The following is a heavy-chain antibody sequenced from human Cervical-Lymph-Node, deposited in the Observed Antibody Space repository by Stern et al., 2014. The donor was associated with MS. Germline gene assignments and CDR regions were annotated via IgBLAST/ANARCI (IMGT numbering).Heavy chain of an antibody. V-gene: IGHV1-46*03. CDR2: INPSGGFT. CDR3: ASARNTAFDI. J-gene: IGHJ3*02. CDR1: EYTFTYFF. Sequence: QLVQSGAEVKKPGASVKVSCKASEYTFTYFFMHWVRQAPGQGLEWMGVINPSGGFTTYAQKFQGRVTMTRDTSTSTVYMELTSLTSEDTAVYYCASARNTAFDIWGQGTLVTVSS.